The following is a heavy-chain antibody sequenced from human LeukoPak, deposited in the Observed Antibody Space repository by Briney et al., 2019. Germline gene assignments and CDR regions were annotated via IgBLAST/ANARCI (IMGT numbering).Heavy chain of an antibody. Sequence: GGSLRLSCAASGFTFSSYGMHWVRQAPGKGLEWVAVISYDGSNKYYADSVKGRFTISRDNSKNTLYLQMNSLRAEDTAVYYCAKVLNIAAAGTFDYWGQGTLVTVSS. CDR1: GFTFSSYG. D-gene: IGHD6-13*01. CDR2: ISYDGSNK. J-gene: IGHJ4*02. CDR3: AKVLNIAAAGTFDY. V-gene: IGHV3-30*18.